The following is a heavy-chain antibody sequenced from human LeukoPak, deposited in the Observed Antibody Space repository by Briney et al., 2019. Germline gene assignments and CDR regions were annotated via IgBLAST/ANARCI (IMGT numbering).Heavy chain of an antibody. CDR3: ARGSARPFDP. CDR1: GYSISSGYY. Sequence: SETLSLTCTVSGYSISSGYYWGWIRQPPGKGLEWIGSIYHSGSTYYNPSLKSRVTISVDTSRNQFSLKLSPVTAADTAVYYCARGSARPFDPWGQGTLVTVSS. J-gene: IGHJ5*02. V-gene: IGHV4-38-2*02. D-gene: IGHD6-25*01. CDR2: IYHSGST.